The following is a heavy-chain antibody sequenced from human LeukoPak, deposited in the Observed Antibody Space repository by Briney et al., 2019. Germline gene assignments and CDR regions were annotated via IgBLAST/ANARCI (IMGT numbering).Heavy chain of an antibody. CDR1: GFTFSSHW. V-gene: IGHV3-7*03. J-gene: IGHJ4*02. Sequence: PGGSLRLSCAASGFTFSSHWMHWVRQAPGKGLEWVANIRQDGDTKYYVDSVKGRFTISRDNAMNSLYLQMNSLRAEDTAIYYCARSLPYGTTWYGRSDFWGQGTLVTVSS. CDR2: IRQDGDTK. D-gene: IGHD6-13*01. CDR3: ARSLPYGTTWYGRSDF.